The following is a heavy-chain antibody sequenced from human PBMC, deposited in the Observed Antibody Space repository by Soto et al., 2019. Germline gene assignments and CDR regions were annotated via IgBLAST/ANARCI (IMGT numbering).Heavy chain of an antibody. V-gene: IGHV4-30-4*01. D-gene: IGHD2-2*01. CDR3: ARMRIVLVPAATNGAYYYYGMDV. CDR2: IYYSGST. J-gene: IGHJ6*02. Sequence: SETLSLTCTVSGGSISSGDYYWSLIRQPPGKGLEWIGYIYYSGSTYYNPSLNSRVTISVDTSKNQFSLKLSSVTAADTAVYYCARMRIVLVPAATNGAYYYYGMDVWRQGTTVTVSS. CDR1: GGSISSGDYY.